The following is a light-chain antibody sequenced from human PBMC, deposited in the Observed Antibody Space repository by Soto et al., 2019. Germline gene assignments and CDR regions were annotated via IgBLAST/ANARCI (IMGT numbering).Light chain of an antibody. Sequence: QSVLTQPPSVSGAPDQRFTISCTGSSSNIGAGYDVHWYQQLPGTAPKLLIYGNSNRPSGVPDRFSGSKSGTSASLAITGLQAEDEADYSCQSYASSLSGYVFGTGTKVTVL. V-gene: IGLV1-40*01. J-gene: IGLJ1*01. CDR3: QSYASSLSGYV. CDR2: GNS. CDR1: SSNIGAGYD.